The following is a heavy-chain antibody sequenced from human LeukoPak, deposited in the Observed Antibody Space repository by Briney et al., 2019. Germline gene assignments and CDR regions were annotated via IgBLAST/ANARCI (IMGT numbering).Heavy chain of an antibody. CDR3: ARAGYSYGPLDV. CDR1: GYTFTGYY. Sequence: ASVKVSCKASGYTFTGYYMHWVRQAPGQGLEWMGWINPNSGGTNYAQKFQGRVTMTRNTSISTAYMELSRLRSDDTAVYYCARAGYSYGPLDVWGKGTTVTVSS. D-gene: IGHD5-18*01. CDR2: INPNSGGT. J-gene: IGHJ6*04. V-gene: IGHV1-2*02.